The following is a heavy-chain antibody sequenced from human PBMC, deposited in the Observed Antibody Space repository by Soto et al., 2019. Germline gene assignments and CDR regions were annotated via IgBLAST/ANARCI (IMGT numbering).Heavy chain of an antibody. D-gene: IGHD2-15*01. J-gene: IGHJ6*02. CDR1: GGTFSSYA. CDR2: IIPIFGTA. Sequence: QVQLVQSGAEVKKPGSSVKVSYKASGGTFSSYAISWVRQAPGQGLEWMGGIIPIFGTANYAQKFQGRVTITADESTSTAYMELSSLRSEDTAVYYCARDTVVVVAAPDYYYGMDVWGQGTTVTVSS. CDR3: ARDTVVVVAAPDYYYGMDV. V-gene: IGHV1-69*12.